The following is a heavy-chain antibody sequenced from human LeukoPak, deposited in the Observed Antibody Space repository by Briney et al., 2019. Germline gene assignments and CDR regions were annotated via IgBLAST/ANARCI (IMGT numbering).Heavy chain of an antibody. D-gene: IGHD3-10*01. V-gene: IGHV3-30-3*02. Sequence: PGGSLRLSCAAPGFTFSSYAMHWVRQAPGKGLERVAVISYDGSNKYYADSVKGRFTISRDNSKNTLYLQMNSLRAEDTAVYYCAKRGLLSRSYYFDYWGQGTLVTVSS. CDR2: ISYDGSNK. CDR3: AKRGLLSRSYYFDY. J-gene: IGHJ4*02. CDR1: GFTFSSYA.